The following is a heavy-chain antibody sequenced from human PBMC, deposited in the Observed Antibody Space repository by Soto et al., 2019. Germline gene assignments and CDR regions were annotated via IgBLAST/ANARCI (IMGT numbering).Heavy chain of an antibody. J-gene: IGHJ6*03. D-gene: IGHD2-8*01. V-gene: IGHV5-51*01. CDR3: ASQIIRRTNFVSYYYMDV. CDR2: IYPGDSDT. Sequence: PGESLKISCKGSGYSFTSYWIGWVRQMPGKGLEWMGIIYPGDSDTRYSPSFQGQVTISADKSISTAYLQWSSLKASDTAMYYCASQIIRRTNFVSYYYMDVWGKGTTVTVSS. CDR1: GYSFTSYW.